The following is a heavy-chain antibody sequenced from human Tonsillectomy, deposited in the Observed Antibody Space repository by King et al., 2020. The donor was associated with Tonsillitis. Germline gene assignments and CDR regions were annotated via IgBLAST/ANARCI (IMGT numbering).Heavy chain of an antibody. Sequence: HVQLVESGGGVVQPGRFLRLSCAASGFTFSSYAMHWVRQAPDKGLEWVALIWYDGSKKYYADSVKGRFTISRDNSKNTLYLQMNSLRAEDTAVYYCARDPRRVLEWLDYFDYWGQGTLVTVSS. J-gene: IGHJ4*02. CDR1: GFTFSSYA. D-gene: IGHD3-3*01. V-gene: IGHV3-33*01. CDR2: IWYDGSKK. CDR3: ARDPRRVLEWLDYFDY.